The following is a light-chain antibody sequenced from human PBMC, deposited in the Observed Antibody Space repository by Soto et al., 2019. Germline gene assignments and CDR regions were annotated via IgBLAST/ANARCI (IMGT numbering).Light chain of an antibody. Sequence: QSVLTQPASVSGSPGQSITISCTGTSRDIGTSNLVSWYQQYPGKAPKLMIYEVTKRPSGISYRFSGSKSGNTASLTISGLQPEDEAVYFSYSFKGISTSLFVLGT. CDR2: EVT. V-gene: IGLV2-23*02. J-gene: IGLJ1*01. CDR1: SRDIGTSNL. CDR3: YSFKGISTSLFV.